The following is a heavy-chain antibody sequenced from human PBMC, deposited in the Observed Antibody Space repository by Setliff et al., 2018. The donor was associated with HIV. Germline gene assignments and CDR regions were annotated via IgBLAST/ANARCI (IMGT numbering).Heavy chain of an antibody. D-gene: IGHD4-17*01. CDR2: IIPIFNTT. Sequence: SVKVSCKASGGTFNRYAISWVRQAPGQGLKWMGRIIPIFNTTNYPYNSQGRVTITADKSTGTAYMELSSLSSEDTAVYYCARDDPQVHPYSYYGQPPGGWYYYYYMDVWGRGTTV. CDR1: GGTFNRYA. V-gene: IGHV1-69*06. CDR3: ARDDPQVHPYSYYGQPPGGWYYYYYMDV. J-gene: IGHJ6*03.